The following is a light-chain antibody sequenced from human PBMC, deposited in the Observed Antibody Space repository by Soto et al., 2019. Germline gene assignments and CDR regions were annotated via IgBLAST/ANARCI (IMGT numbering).Light chain of an antibody. CDR2: GAS. Sequence: EIVLTQSPGTLSLSPGERATLSCRASQSVSSNYLAWYQQKPGQAPRPLIYGASSRATGIPDRFSGSGAGTDFTLTISRLEPEDFAVYYCQQYGSSPWTFGQGTQGG. CDR1: QSVSSNY. V-gene: IGKV3-20*01. J-gene: IGKJ1*01. CDR3: QQYGSSPWT.